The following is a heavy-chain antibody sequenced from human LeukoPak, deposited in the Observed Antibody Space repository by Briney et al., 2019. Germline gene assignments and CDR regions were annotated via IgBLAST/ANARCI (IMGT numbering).Heavy chain of an antibody. D-gene: IGHD1-26*01. CDR3: ANSQGPWEVLGPPLDY. J-gene: IGHJ4*02. CDR1: GFTLSSYD. CDR2: ISYDGTNN. Sequence: PGGSLRLSCAASGFTLSSYDMHWVRQAPGKGLEWVAVISYDGTNNYYADSVKGRFTISRDNSKNTLYLQMNSLRAEDTAVHYCANSQGPWEVLGPPLDYWGQGTLVTVSS. V-gene: IGHV3-30*18.